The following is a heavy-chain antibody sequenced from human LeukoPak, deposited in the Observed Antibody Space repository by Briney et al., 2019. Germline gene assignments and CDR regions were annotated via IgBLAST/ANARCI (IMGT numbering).Heavy chain of an antibody. CDR1: GYTFTSSD. CDR2: MNPNSGNT. D-gene: IGHD2-2*01. CDR3: ARQYCSSTSCSWMDV. J-gene: IGHJ6*04. Sequence: ASVKVSCKASGYTFTSSDINWVRQATGQGLEWMGWMNPNSGNTGYAQKFQGRVTMTRNTSISTAYMELSSLRSEDTAVYYCARQYCSSTSCSWMDVWGKGTTVTVSS. V-gene: IGHV1-8*01.